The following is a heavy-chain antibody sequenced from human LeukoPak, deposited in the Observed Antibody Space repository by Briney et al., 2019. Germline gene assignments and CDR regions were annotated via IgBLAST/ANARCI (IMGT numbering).Heavy chain of an antibody. J-gene: IGHJ4*02. CDR3: AKEYCSGGSCYVRVGYFDY. CDR1: GFTFSSYA. D-gene: IGHD2-15*01. Sequence: PGGSLRLSGAASGFTFSSYALSWVRKAQGKGLEWASAISGSGGSTYYADSVKGRFTISRDNSKNTLYLQMNSLRAEDTAVYYCAKEYCSGGSCYVRVGYFDYWGQGTLVTVSS. V-gene: IGHV3-23*01. CDR2: ISGSGGST.